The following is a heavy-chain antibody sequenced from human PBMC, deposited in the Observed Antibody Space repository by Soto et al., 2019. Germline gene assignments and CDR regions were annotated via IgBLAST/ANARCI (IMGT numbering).Heavy chain of an antibody. J-gene: IGHJ4*02. CDR3: AKDRGGFTRDCGGDCPNDY. D-gene: IGHD2-21*01. CDR2: ISGSGGST. CDR1: GFTFSSYA. V-gene: IGHV3-23*01. Sequence: GGSLRLSCAASGFTFSSYAMSWVRQAPGKGLEWVSAISGSGGSTYYADSVKGRFTISRDNSKNTLYLQMNSLRAEDTAVYYCAKDRGGFTRDCGGDCPNDYWGQGTLVTVSS.